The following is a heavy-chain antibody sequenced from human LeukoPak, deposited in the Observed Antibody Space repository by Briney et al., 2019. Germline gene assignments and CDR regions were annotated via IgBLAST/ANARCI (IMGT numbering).Heavy chain of an antibody. J-gene: IGHJ3*02. Sequence: GGSLRLSCAASGFTFSSYWMSWVRQAPGKGLEWVANIKQDGSEKYYVDSVKGRFTISRDNAKNSLYLQMNSLRAEDTAVYYCARGLWELSDPLDAFDIWGQGTMVTVSS. D-gene: IGHD1-26*01. CDR2: IKQDGSEK. V-gene: IGHV3-7*04. CDR1: GFTFSSYW. CDR3: ARGLWELSDPLDAFDI.